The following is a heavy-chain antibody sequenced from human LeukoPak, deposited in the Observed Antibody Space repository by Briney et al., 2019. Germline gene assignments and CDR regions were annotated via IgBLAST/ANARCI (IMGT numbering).Heavy chain of an antibody. CDR2: IYTSGST. D-gene: IGHD3-16*02. V-gene: IGHV4-61*02. CDR3: ARHRGVILDY. Sequence: TLPLTCTVSGGSISSGSYYWSWIRQPAGKGLEWIGRIYTSGSTNYNPSLKSRVTISVDTSKNQFSLKLSSVTAADTAVYYCARHRGVILDYWGQGTLVTVSS. CDR1: GGSISSGSYY. J-gene: IGHJ4*02.